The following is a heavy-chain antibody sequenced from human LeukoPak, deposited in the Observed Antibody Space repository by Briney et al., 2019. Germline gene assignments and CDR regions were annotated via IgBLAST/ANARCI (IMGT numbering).Heavy chain of an antibody. CDR1: GYTFTSYD. J-gene: IGHJ4*02. V-gene: IGHV1-8*01. D-gene: IGHD3-22*01. CDR3: ARATYYDSSGLDY. CDR2: MNPNSGNT. Sequence: ASVKVPCKASGYTFTSYDINWVRQAPGQRLEWMGWMNPNSGNTGYAQKFQGRVTMTRNTSISTAYMELSSLRSEDTAVYYCARATYYDSSGLDYWGQGTLVTVSS.